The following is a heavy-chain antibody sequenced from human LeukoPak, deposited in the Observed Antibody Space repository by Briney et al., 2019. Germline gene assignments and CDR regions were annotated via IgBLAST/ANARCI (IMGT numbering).Heavy chain of an antibody. Sequence: SVKVSCKASGGTFSSYAISWVRQAPGQGLEWMGRIIPIFGTANYAQKFQGRVTSTTDESTSSAYMELSSLRSEDTAVYYCARDRDYYDSSGYDYWGRGTLVTVSS. CDR3: ARDRDYYDSSGYDY. D-gene: IGHD3-22*01. V-gene: IGHV1-69*05. J-gene: IGHJ4*02. CDR1: GGTFSSYA. CDR2: IIPIFGTA.